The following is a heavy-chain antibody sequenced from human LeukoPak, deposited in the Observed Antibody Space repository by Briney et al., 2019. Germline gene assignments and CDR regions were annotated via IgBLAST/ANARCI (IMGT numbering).Heavy chain of an antibody. CDR2: INHSGST. CDR3: ARVGYCSGGSCRGVNFDY. CDR1: GGSFSGYY. V-gene: IGHV4-34*01. J-gene: IGHJ4*02. Sequence: SGTLSLTCAVYGGSFSGYYWSWIRQPPGKGLEWIGEINHSGSTNYNPSLKSRVTISVDTSKNQFSLKLSSVTAADTAVYYCARVGYCSGGSCRGVNFDYWGQGTLVIVSS. D-gene: IGHD2-15*01.